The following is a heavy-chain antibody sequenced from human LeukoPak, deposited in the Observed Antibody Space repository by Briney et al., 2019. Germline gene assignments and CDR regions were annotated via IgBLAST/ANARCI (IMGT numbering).Heavy chain of an antibody. J-gene: IGHJ4*02. CDR2: ISWNSGSI. D-gene: IGHD6-19*01. Sequence: GGSLRLSCAASGFTFDDYAMPWVRQAPGKGLEWVSGISWNSGSIGYADSVKGRFTISRDNAKNSLYLQMNSLRAEDTALYYCAKGSGWENTYYFDYWGQGTLVTVSS. V-gene: IGHV3-9*01. CDR1: GFTFDDYA. CDR3: AKGSGWENTYYFDY.